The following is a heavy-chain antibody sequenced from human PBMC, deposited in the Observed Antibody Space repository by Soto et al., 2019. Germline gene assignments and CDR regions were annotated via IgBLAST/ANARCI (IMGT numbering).Heavy chain of an antibody. V-gene: IGHV3-21*01. J-gene: IGHJ6*02. Sequence: PGGSLRLSCAASGFTFSSYSMNWVRQAPGKGLEWVSSISSSSSYIYYADSVKGRFTISRDNAKNSLYLQMNSLRAEDTAVYYCARDLRVSPHRVVSYPYYYYYGMDVWGQGTTVTVSS. CDR2: ISSSSSYI. CDR1: GFTFSSYS. CDR3: ARDLRVSPHRVVSYPYYYYYGMDV. D-gene: IGHD3-22*01.